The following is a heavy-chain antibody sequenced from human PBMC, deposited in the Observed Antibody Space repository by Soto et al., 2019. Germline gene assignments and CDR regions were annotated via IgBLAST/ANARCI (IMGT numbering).Heavy chain of an antibody. V-gene: IGHV1-46*01. CDR3: AGVGGYSYGGVDY. D-gene: IGHD5-18*01. CDR2: INPSGGST. J-gene: IGHJ4*02. CDR1: GYTFTSYY. Sequence: QVQLVQSGAEVKKPGASVKVSCKASGYTFTSYYMHWVRQAPGQGLEWMGIINPSGGSTTYAQKFQGGVTMTRDTSTSKVYMELGSLRSEDTAVYYCAGVGGYSYGGVDYWGQGTLVTVSS.